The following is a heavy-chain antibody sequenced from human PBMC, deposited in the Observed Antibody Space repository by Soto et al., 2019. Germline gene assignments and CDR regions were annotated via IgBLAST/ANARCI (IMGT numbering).Heavy chain of an antibody. J-gene: IGHJ5*02. V-gene: IGHV4-59*12. Sequence: SETLSLTCTVSGGSISSYYWSWIRQPPGKGLEWIGYIYYSGSTNYNPSLKSRVTISVDTSKNQFSLKLSSVTAADTAVYYCARGAGYSSGWYGFDPWGQGTLVTVSS. CDR1: GGSISSYY. CDR2: IYYSGST. CDR3: ARGAGYSSGWYGFDP. D-gene: IGHD6-19*01.